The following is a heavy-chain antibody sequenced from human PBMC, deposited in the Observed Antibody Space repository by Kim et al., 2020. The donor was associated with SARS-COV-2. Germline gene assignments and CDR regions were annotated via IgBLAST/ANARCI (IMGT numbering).Heavy chain of an antibody. CDR3: ASLSGTYHVDY. J-gene: IGHJ4*02. V-gene: IGHV4-39*07. Sequence: SETLSLTCNVSGGSIRSTSYYWGWIRQPPGKGLEWIGSMYYSGTPYYNPSLKSRVTMSLDTSKNQFSLNLSSVTAADTAAYHCASLSGTYHVDYWGQGTLVTVSS. CDR1: GGSIRSTSYY. D-gene: IGHD1-26*01. CDR2: MYYSGTP.